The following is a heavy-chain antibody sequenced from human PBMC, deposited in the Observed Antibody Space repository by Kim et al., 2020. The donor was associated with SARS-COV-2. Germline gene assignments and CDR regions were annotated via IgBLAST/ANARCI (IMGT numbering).Heavy chain of an antibody. CDR1: GFTFNTHT. CDR2: ISYDGGNT. CDR3: RIGVISPGDAFDI. D-gene: IGHD3-22*01. V-gene: IGHV3-30*04. Sequence: GGSLRLSCLVSGFTFNTHTLHWVRQAPGKGLEWVALISYDGGNTYYADSVKGRFTISRDNSKNTLYLQMNSLRADDTALYYCRIGVISPGDAFDIWGQGTMVTVSS. J-gene: IGHJ3*02.